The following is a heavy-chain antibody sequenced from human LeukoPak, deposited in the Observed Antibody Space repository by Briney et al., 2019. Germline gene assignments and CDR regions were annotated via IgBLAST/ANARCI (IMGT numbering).Heavy chain of an antibody. D-gene: IGHD3-3*01. V-gene: IGHV3-30*02. J-gene: IGHJ4*02. Sequence: GGSLRLSCLASGFPFSSYGMHWVRRAPGKGLEWMTFIRFDGSKIYYADSVKGRFTISRVLSKNTLFLQMSSLRSEDTAVYYCALGKNFGFHYFDFWGQGALVTVSS. CDR2: IRFDGSKI. CDR3: ALGKNFGFHYFDF. CDR1: GFPFSSYG.